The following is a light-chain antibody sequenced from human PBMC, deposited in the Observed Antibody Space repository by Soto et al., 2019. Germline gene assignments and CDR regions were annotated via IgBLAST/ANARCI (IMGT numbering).Light chain of an antibody. V-gene: IGLV2-14*01. CDR1: SSDVGSYNY. CDR2: DVS. CDR3: SSYTSSSTLVV. J-gene: IGLJ2*01. Sequence: QSVLTQPASVSGSPGQSITISCTGTSSDVGSYNYVSWYQQHPGKDPKLMIYDVSNRPSGVSNRFSGSKSGNTASLSISGLRAEDEAGYSCSSYTSSSTLVVFGGGTKLTVL.